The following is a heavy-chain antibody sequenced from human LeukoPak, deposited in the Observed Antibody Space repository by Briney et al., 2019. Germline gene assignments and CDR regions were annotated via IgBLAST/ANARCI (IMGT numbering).Heavy chain of an antibody. Sequence: ASVKVSCQASGYTFTRYGISWVRQAPGQGLEWMGWISAYNCNTNYAEKLQGRATMTTDTSTSTAYTELRSLRSDDTAVYYCARSTDQLLWFDEPQLDYGMDVWGKGTTVTVSS. CDR3: ARSTDQLLWFDEPQLDYGMDV. D-gene: IGHD3-10*01. CDR2: ISAYNCNT. CDR1: GYTFTRYG. V-gene: IGHV1-18*04. J-gene: IGHJ6*04.